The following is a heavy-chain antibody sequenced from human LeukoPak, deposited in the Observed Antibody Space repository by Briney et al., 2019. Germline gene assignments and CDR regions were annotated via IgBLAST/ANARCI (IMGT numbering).Heavy chain of an antibody. D-gene: IGHD2-2*01. J-gene: IGHJ4*02. CDR1: GGTFISYA. CDR2: IIPIFGTA. Sequence: SVKVSCKASGGTFISYAISWVRQAPGQGLEWMGGIIPIFGTANYAQKFQGRVTITADESTSTAYMELSSLRSEDTAVYYCARVYSLGYCSSTSCYALDYWGQGTLVTVSS. V-gene: IGHV1-69*13. CDR3: ARVYSLGYCSSTSCYALDY.